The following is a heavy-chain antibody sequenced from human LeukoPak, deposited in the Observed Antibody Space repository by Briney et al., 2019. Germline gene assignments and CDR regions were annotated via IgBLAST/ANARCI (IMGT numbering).Heavy chain of an antibody. D-gene: IGHD2-15*01. CDR2: ISSSSSYI. CDR3: ARGLKPTRVVVAAIFFYFDY. V-gene: IGHV3-21*01. CDR1: GFTFSSYS. J-gene: IGHJ4*02. Sequence: GGPLRLSCAASGFTFSSYSMNWVRQAPGKGLEWVSSISSSSSYIYYADSVKGRFTISRDNAKNSLYLQMNSLRAEDTAVYYCARGLKPTRVVVAAIFFYFDYWGQGTLVTVSS.